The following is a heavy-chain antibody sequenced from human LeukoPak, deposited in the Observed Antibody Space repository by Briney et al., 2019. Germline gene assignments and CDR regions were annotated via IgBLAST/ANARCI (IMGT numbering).Heavy chain of an antibody. J-gene: IGHJ4*02. CDR1: GFTFSNYW. V-gene: IGHV3-74*01. CDR2: INKDGSIT. Sequence: GGSLRLSCVASGFTFSNYWMHWVRQAPGKGPEWVSRINKDGSITNFADSVKGRFTISRDNVKNTVYLQMNSLRAEDTAVYYCARPYDSSGYYYYYWGQGTLVTVSS. D-gene: IGHD3-22*01. CDR3: ARPYDSSGYYYYY.